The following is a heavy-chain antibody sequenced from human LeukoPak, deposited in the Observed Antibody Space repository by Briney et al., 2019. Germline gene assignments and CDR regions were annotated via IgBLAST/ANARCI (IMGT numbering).Heavy chain of an antibody. CDR3: AKLYLYYMDV. D-gene: IGHD3-9*01. V-gene: IGHV4-39*01. Sequence: SETLSLTCTVSGGSISSSSYYWGWIRQPPGKELEWIGSIYYSGSTYYNPSLKSRVTISVDTSKNQFSLKLSSVTAADTAVYYCAKLYLYYMDVWGKGTTVTVSS. J-gene: IGHJ6*03. CDR2: IYYSGST. CDR1: GGSISSSSYY.